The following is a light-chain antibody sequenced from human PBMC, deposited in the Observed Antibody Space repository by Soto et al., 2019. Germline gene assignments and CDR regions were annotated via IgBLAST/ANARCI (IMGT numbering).Light chain of an antibody. CDR1: SSDVVGYNY. CDR2: DVS. CDR3: NSYTTSNTRQIV. Sequence: QSVLTQPASVSGSPGQSITISCTGTSSDVVGYNYVSWYQQHPGKAPKFMIYDVSNRPSGVSTRFSGSKSGNTASLTISGLQAEEEADYYCNSYTTSNTRQIVFGTGTKVTV. V-gene: IGLV2-14*01. J-gene: IGLJ1*01.